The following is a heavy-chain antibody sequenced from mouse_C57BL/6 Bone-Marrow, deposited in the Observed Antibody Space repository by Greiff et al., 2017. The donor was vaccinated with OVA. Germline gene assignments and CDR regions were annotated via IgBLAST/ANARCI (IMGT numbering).Heavy chain of an antibody. J-gene: IGHJ4*01. Sequence: VQLQPSGAELVRPGASVKLSCTASGFNIKDDYMHWVKQRPEQGLEWIGWIDPENGDTEYASKFQGKATITADTSSNTAYLQLSSLTSEDTAVYYCTLGGYYPYYAMDYWGQGTSVTVSS. CDR2: IDPENGDT. V-gene: IGHV14-4*01. CDR3: TLGGYYPYYAMDY. CDR1: GFNIKDDY. D-gene: IGHD2-3*01.